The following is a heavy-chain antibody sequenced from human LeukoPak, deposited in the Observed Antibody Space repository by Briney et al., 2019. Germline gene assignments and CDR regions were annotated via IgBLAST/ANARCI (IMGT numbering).Heavy chain of an antibody. CDR1: GGSVSRGYYY. D-gene: IGHD1-26*01. CDR3: ARDRGWEVIDY. CDR2: IYYSGST. V-gene: IGHV4-61*01. J-gene: IGHJ4*02. Sequence: SETLSLTCSVSGGSVSRGYYYWSWIRQPPGKELEWIGNIYYSGSTNYNPSLKSRVTISADTSKNQFSLKLRSVTAADTAVYYCARDRGWEVIDYWGQGTLVIVTS.